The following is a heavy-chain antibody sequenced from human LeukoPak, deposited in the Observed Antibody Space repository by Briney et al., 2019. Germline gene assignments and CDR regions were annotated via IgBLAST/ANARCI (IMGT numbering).Heavy chain of an antibody. V-gene: IGHV1-24*01. Sequence: ASVKVSCKVSGYTLTELSMHWVRQAPGKGLEWTGGFDPEDGETIYAQKFQGRVTMTEDTSTDTAYMELSSLRSEDTAVYYCATVDMDTAMVTLGGYYYYGMDVWGQGTTVTVSS. CDR2: FDPEDGET. D-gene: IGHD5-18*01. CDR1: GYTLTELS. J-gene: IGHJ6*02. CDR3: ATVDMDTAMVTLGGYYYYGMDV.